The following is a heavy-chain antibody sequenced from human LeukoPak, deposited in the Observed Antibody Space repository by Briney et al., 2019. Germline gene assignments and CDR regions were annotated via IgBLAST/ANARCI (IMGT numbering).Heavy chain of an antibody. V-gene: IGHV3-23*01. CDR1: GFTFSSYA. Sequence: GSLRLSCAASGFTFSSYAMNWVRRAPGKGLEWVSTISGSDGGTYYADSVKGRFIISRDNSKNTLYLQMNSLRAEDTAVYFCAKDQLGNWYFDIWGRGTLVTVSS. CDR2: ISGSDGGT. J-gene: IGHJ2*01. CDR3: AKDQLGNWYFDI. D-gene: IGHD6-6*01.